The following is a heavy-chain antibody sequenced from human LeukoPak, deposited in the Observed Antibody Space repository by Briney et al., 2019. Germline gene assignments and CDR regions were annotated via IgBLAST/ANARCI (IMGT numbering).Heavy chain of an antibody. J-gene: IGHJ6*03. CDR3: AREGRQQLPQGSHYYYMDV. Sequence: SVKVSCKASGGTFNSYAISWVRQAPGQGLEWMGGIIPILGTANYAQKFQGRVTITADESTSTAYMELSSLRSEDTAVYYCAREGRQQLPQGSHYYYMDVWGKGTTVTVSS. CDR1: GGTFNSYA. V-gene: IGHV1-69*13. D-gene: IGHD6-13*01. CDR2: IIPILGTA.